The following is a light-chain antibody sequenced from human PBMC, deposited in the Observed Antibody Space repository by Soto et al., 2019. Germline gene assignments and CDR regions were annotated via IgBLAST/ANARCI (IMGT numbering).Light chain of an antibody. CDR3: QQYGSSPPIT. Sequence: EIVLTQSPGTLSLSPGDRVTLSCRASQSVSSSYLAWYQQKTGQAPRLLIYGASSRATGIPDRFSGSGAGTDFTLTISRLEPEDFAVYYCQQYGSSPPITFGQGTRLEIK. V-gene: IGKV3-20*01. CDR2: GAS. CDR1: QSVSSSY. J-gene: IGKJ5*01.